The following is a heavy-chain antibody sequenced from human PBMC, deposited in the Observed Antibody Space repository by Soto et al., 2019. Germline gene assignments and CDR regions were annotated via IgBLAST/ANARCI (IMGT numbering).Heavy chain of an antibody. CDR1: GRSINTNGVG. V-gene: IGHV2-5*02. D-gene: IGHD3-3*01. Sequence: RAQNGTMVYTGGGRSINTNGVGVGWIRQPPGKALEWLALIYWDDDKRYSPSLKSRLTITKDTSKNQVVLTMTNMDPVDTATYYCAHVPITIFGVVINPGPCYHCGQGTLLTVSS. CDR2: IYWDDDK. CDR3: AHVPITIFGVVINPGPCYH. J-gene: IGHJ5*02.